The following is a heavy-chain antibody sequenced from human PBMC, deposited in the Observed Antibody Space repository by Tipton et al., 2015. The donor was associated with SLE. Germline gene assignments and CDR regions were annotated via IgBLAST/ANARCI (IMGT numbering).Heavy chain of an antibody. V-gene: IGHV4-39*07. CDR2: IYYSGST. CDR1: GGSISSSSYY. J-gene: IGHJ4*02. CDR3: ARVGLVAPAARSSGVDY. D-gene: IGHD2-2*01. Sequence: TLSLTCTVSGGSISSSSYYWGWIRQPPGKGLEWIGSIYYSGSTYYNPSLKSRVTISVDTSKNQFSLNLSSVTAADTAVYYCARVGLVAPAARSSGVDYWGQGSLVTVSS.